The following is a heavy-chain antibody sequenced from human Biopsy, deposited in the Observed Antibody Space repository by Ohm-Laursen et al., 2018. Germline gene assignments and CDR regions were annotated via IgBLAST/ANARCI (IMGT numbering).Heavy chain of an antibody. CDR3: ARGMRSSGWPCFDS. CDR1: CGSFTGYY. J-gene: IGHJ4*02. V-gene: IGHV4-34*01. Sequence: SETLSLTCAVYCGSFTGYYWSWIRQPPGKGLEWIGEINHSGSTNYNPSLKSRVTISLDTSKNQLSLKLSSVTAADTAIYYCARGMRSSGWPCFDSWGQGTLVTVSS. D-gene: IGHD6-19*01. CDR2: INHSGST.